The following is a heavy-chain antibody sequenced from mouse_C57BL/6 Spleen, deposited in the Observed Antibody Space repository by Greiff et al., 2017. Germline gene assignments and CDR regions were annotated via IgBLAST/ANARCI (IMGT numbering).Heavy chain of an antibody. CDR2: ISSGGDYI. CDR3: TRLLPHYAMDY. D-gene: IGHD1-1*01. CDR1: GFTFSSYA. Sequence: EVQLMESGEGLVKPGGSLKLSCAASGFTFSSYAMSWVRQTPEKRLEWVAYISSGGDYIYYADTVKGRFTISRDNARNTLYLQMSSLKAEDTAVCYCTRLLPHYAMDYWGQGTSVTVSS. V-gene: IGHV5-9-1*02. J-gene: IGHJ4*01.